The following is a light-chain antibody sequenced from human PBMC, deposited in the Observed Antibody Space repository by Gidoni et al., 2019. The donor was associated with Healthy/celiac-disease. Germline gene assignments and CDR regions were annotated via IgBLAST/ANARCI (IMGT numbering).Light chain of an antibody. Sequence: EIVLTQSPATLSLSPGERATLSCRASQSVSSYLAWYQQKPGQAPRLLIYDASNRATGIPARFSGSGSGTDFTLTISSLEHEDFAVYYCQQRSNWPGTFGQGTRLEIK. J-gene: IGKJ5*01. V-gene: IGKV3-11*01. CDR1: QSVSSY. CDR2: DAS. CDR3: QQRSNWPGT.